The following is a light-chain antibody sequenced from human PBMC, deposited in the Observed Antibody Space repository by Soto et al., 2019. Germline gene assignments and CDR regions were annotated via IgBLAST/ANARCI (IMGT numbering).Light chain of an antibody. J-gene: IGLJ1*01. CDR2: EVS. V-gene: IGLV2-14*01. CDR3: SSYTRSSTLV. Sequence: QSALTQPASVSGSPGQSITISCTGTSSDVGGYHYVSWYQQHPGKAPKLMIYEVSNRPSGVSNRFSGSKSGNTASLTISGLQAEDEADYYCSSYTRSSTLVFGTGTKLTVL. CDR1: SSDVGGYHY.